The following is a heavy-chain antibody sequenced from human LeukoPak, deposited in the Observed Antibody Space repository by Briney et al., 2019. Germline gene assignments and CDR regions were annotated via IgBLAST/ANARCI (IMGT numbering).Heavy chain of an antibody. CDR2: IIPIFGTA. Sequence: RASVKVSCKASGGTFSSYASSWVRQAPGQGLEWMRRIIPIFGTANYAQKFQGRVTITTDESTSTAYMELSSLRSEDTAVYYCAGKNCSGGSCYSGAFRARSGYYMDVWGKGTTVTVSS. CDR1: GGTFSSYA. J-gene: IGHJ6*03. V-gene: IGHV1-69*05. D-gene: IGHD2-15*01. CDR3: AGKNCSGGSCYSGAFRARSGYYMDV.